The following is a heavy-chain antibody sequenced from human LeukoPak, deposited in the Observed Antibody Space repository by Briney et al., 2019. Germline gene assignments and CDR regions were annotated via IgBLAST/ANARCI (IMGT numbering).Heavy chain of an antibody. CDR2: ISYDGSTK. CDR1: GFTFSRSG. CDR3: ETTLAVAGTDS. J-gene: IGHJ4*02. Sequence: GRSLGLSCAASGFTFSRSGIYWVRQGPGKGLEWVALISYDGSTKYYADSVQGRFTISRDNSKNTLYLQMNSLRTEDTALYYCETTLAVAGTDSWGRGTLVTVSS. V-gene: IGHV3-30*03. D-gene: IGHD6-19*01.